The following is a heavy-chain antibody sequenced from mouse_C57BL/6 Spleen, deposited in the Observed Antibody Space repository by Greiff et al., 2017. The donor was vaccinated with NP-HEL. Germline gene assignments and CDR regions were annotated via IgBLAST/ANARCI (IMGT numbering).Heavy chain of an antibody. Sequence: VQLQQPGAELVRPGSSVKLSCKASGYTFTSYWMHWVKQRPIQGLEWIGNIDPSDSETHYNQKFKDKATLTVDKSSSTAYMQLSSLTSEDSAVYYCAREGEYDGYPFAYWGQGTLVTVSA. V-gene: IGHV1-52*01. D-gene: IGHD2-3*01. CDR3: AREGEYDGYPFAY. CDR1: GYTFTSYW. CDR2: IDPSDSET. J-gene: IGHJ3*01.